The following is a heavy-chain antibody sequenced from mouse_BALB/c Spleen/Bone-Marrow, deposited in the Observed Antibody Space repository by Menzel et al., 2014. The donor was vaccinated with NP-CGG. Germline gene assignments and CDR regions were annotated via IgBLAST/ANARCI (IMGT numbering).Heavy chain of an antibody. CDR3: AKSPIYDGYYLFFDV. Sequence: VQLQESGPELVKPGASVKMSCTASGYNFTSSVMHWVKQKPGQGLEWIGYINPSNDGTKYNEKLKDKAALTSDKSSSTAYMELSILTSEVSAVYSCAKSPIYDGYYLFFDVWGAGTTVTVSS. CDR2: INPSNDGT. J-gene: IGHJ1*01. D-gene: IGHD2-3*01. CDR1: GYNFTSSV. V-gene: IGHV1-14*01.